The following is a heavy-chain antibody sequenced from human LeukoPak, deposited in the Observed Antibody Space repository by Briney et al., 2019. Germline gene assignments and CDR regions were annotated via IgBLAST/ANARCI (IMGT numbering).Heavy chain of an antibody. Sequence: GGSLRLSCAASGFTFSSYAMSWVRQAPGKGLEWVSAISGSGGSTYYADSVKGRFTIPRDNSKNTLYLQMNSLRAEDTAVYYCAKDLHGSGSYYNNYFDYWGQGTLVTVSS. CDR2: ISGSGGST. D-gene: IGHD3-10*01. CDR1: GFTFSSYA. CDR3: AKDLHGSGSYYNNYFDY. J-gene: IGHJ4*02. V-gene: IGHV3-23*01.